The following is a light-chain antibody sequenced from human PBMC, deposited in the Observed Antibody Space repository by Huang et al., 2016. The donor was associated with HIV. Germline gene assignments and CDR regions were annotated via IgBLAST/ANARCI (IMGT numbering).Light chain of an antibody. Sequence: EIVLTQSPATLSLSPVERATLSCRANQSVNNYVAWYQQIPGQAPRLLIYDASNRATGIPARFSGSGSGTDFPLTISSLEPEDVAFYYCQQRSNWPLTFGGGTKVEIK. J-gene: IGKJ4*01. CDR3: QQRSNWPLT. V-gene: IGKV3-11*01. CDR2: DAS. CDR1: QSVNNY.